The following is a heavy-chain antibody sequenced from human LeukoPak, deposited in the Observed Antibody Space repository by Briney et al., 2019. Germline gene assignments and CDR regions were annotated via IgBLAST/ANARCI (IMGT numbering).Heavy chain of an antibody. D-gene: IGHD4-11*01. CDR3: ARDYSNWATHWYFDL. CDR2: IYYSGST. Sequence: SETLSLTCTVSGGSISSYYWSWIRQPPGKGLEWSGYIYYSGSTNYDPSLKSRVTISVDTSKNQFSLKLSSVTAADTAVYYCARDYSNWATHWYFDLWGRGTLVTVSS. V-gene: IGHV4-59*01. J-gene: IGHJ2*01. CDR1: GGSISSYY.